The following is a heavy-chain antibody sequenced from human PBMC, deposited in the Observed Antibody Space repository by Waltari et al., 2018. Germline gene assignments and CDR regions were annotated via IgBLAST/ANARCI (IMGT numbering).Heavy chain of an antibody. CDR3: AKLLDQLLKHDAFDI. CDR1: GGSFSGYY. D-gene: IGHD2-2*01. J-gene: IGHJ3*02. Sequence: QVQLQQWGAGLLKPSETLSLTCAVYGGSFSGYYWSWIRQPPGKGLEWSGEINHSGSTNYNPSLKSRVTISVDTSKNQFSLKLSSVTAADTAVYYCAKLLDQLLKHDAFDIWGQGTMVTVSS. CDR2: INHSGST. V-gene: IGHV4-34*01.